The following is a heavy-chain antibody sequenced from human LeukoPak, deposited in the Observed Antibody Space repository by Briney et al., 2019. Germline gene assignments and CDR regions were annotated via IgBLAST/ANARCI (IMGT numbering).Heavy chain of an antibody. CDR2: IYTSGST. Sequence: SETLSLTCTVSGGSISSYYWSWIRQPAGKGLEWIGRIYTSGSTNYNPSLKSRVTMSVDMSKNQFSLKLSSVTAADTAVYYCARGRGFYYGSGSPNWFDPWGQGTLVTVSS. V-gene: IGHV4-4*07. CDR1: GGSISSYY. D-gene: IGHD3-10*01. CDR3: ARGRGFYYGSGSPNWFDP. J-gene: IGHJ5*02.